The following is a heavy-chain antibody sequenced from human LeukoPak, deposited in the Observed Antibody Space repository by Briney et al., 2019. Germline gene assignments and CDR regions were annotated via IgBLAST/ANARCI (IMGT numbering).Heavy chain of an antibody. Sequence: SETLSLTCTVSGGSISSYYWSWIRQPPGKGLEWIGYIYYSGSTNYNPSLKSRVTISVDTSKNQFSLKLSSVTAADTAVYYCARIPPAGIPYYFDYWGQGTLVTVSS. D-gene: IGHD6-13*01. CDR3: ARIPPAGIPYYFDY. J-gene: IGHJ4*02. CDR2: IYYSGST. CDR1: GGSISSYY. V-gene: IGHV4-59*08.